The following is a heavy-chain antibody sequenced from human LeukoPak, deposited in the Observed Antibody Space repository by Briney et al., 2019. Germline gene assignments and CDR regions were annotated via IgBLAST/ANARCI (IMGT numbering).Heavy chain of an antibody. D-gene: IGHD3-9*01. CDR2: IYYSGST. Sequence: SETLSLTCTVSGGSISSSSYYWGWIRQPPGKGLEWIGSIYYSGSTYYNPSLKSRVTISVDTSKNQFSLKLSSVTAADTAVYYCARDENVLRYFDWLPTFDAFDIWGQGTMVTVSS. CDR3: ARDENVLRYFDWLPTFDAFDI. CDR1: GGSISSSSYY. V-gene: IGHV4-39*07. J-gene: IGHJ3*02.